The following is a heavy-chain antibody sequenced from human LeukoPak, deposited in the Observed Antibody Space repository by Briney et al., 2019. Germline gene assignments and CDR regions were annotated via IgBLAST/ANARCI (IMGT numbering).Heavy chain of an antibody. CDR3: ARDRIAVAGTAYYYYMDV. CDR1: GFTFSSFA. Sequence: PGGSLRLSCAASGFTFSSFAMHWVRQAPGKGLEWVAVLSYDGGNKYYGDSVKGRFTISRDNAKNSLYLQMNSLRAEDTAVYYCARDRIAVAGTAYYYYMDVWGKGTTVTISS. D-gene: IGHD6-19*01. J-gene: IGHJ6*03. CDR2: LSYDGGNK. V-gene: IGHV3-30*03.